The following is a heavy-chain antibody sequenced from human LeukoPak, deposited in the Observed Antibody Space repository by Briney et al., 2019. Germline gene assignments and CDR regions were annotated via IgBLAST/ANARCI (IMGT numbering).Heavy chain of an antibody. CDR3: ARQFSDYGDYPAEYFHP. V-gene: IGHV3-30*04. Sequence: PGRSLRLSCATSGFTFNNYAMHWVRQAPGKGLEWVTVISYDGTGKSYADSVKGRFTISRDNSRNTLYLQMNSLRPDDTAVYYCARQFSDYGDYPAEYFHPWGQGTLVTVSS. D-gene: IGHD4-17*01. J-gene: IGHJ1*01. CDR1: GFTFNNYA. CDR2: ISYDGTGK.